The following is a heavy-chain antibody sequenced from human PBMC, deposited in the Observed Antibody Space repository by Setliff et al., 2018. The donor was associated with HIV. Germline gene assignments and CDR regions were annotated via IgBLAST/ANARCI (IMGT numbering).Heavy chain of an antibody. J-gene: IGHJ4*02. CDR1: GGSISSYY. CDR2: IYASGGT. D-gene: IGHD3-3*01. V-gene: IGHV4-4*07. Sequence: PSETLSHTCTVSGGSISSYYWSWIRQPAGKGLEWIGRIYASGGTNYNPSLKSRVTMSVDTSKNHFSLKLSSVTAADTAVFYCARGREWTHLDYWGQGTLVTVSS. CDR3: ARGREWTHLDY.